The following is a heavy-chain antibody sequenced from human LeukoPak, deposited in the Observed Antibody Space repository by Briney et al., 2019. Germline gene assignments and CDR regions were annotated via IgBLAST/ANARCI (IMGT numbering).Heavy chain of an antibody. CDR3: ARVDIVATIHFDY. D-gene: IGHD5-12*01. CDR2: IYHSGSN. J-gene: IGHJ4*02. CDR1: GYSISNGYY. V-gene: IGHV4-38-2*02. Sequence: SETLSLTCNVSGYSISNGYYWGWIRQPPGKGLEWIGIIYHSGSNHYNPSLKSRVSISVDTSKNQFSLLLTSVTAADTAVYYCARVDIVATIHFDYWGQGTLVTVSS.